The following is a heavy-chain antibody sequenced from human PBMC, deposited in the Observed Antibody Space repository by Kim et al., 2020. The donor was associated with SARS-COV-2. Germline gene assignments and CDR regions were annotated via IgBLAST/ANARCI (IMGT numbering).Heavy chain of an antibody. CDR3: ATRPPIAVTGTLFY. CDR1: GFTFNNSP. V-gene: IGHV3-23*01. CDR2: ISASGSST. J-gene: IGHJ4*02. D-gene: IGHD6-19*01. Sequence: GGSLRLSCAASGFTFNNSPMSWVRQAPGKGLECVSAISASGSSTYYADSVKGRFTVSRDNSRNTVWLQMNTLSAEDTAIYYCATRPPIAVTGTLFYWGQGTLVTVSS.